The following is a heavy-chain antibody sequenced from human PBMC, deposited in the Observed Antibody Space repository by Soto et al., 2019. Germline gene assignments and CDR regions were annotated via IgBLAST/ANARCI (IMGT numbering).Heavy chain of an antibody. D-gene: IGHD3-22*01. CDR3: SRPAPGPFYYDSSGYFISDY. CDR1: GYTFTGYY. CDR2: IDTSSGDT. Sequence: ASVKVSCKAPGYTFTGYYIHWVRQAPGQGLEWMGWIDTSSGDTNYAQKFQGRVTMTSATSISTAYMPLCSLTSGDTAVYYCSRPAPGPFYYDSSGYFISDYWGPGTLVTVSS. J-gene: IGHJ4*02. V-gene: IGHV1-2*02.